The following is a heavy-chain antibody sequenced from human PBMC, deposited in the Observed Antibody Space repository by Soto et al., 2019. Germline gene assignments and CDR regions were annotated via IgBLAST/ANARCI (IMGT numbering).Heavy chain of an antibody. V-gene: IGHV2-70*11. CDR3: ARIGAVTTDYYYMDV. CDR2: IDWDDDK. Sequence: SGPTLVNPTPTLTLTCTFSGFSLSTSGMCVSWIRQPPGKALEWLARIDWDDDKYYSTSLKTRLTISKDTSKNQVVLTMTNMDPVDTATYYCARIGAVTTDYYYMDVWGKGTTVTVSS. CDR1: GFSLSTSGMC. D-gene: IGHD4-4*01. J-gene: IGHJ6*03.